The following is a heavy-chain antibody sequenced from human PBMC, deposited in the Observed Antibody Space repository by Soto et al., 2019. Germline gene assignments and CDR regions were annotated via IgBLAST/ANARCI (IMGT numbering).Heavy chain of an antibody. CDR3: ARDRLANV. V-gene: IGHV3-30-3*01. CDR1: GFTFSSYA. CDR2: ISYDGSNK. D-gene: IGHD6-19*01. J-gene: IGHJ6*02. Sequence: GGSLRLSCAASGFTFSSYAMHWVRQAPGKGLEWVAVISYDGSNKYYADSVKGRFTISRDNSKNTLYLQMNSLRAEDTAVYYCARDRLANVWGQGTTVTVSS.